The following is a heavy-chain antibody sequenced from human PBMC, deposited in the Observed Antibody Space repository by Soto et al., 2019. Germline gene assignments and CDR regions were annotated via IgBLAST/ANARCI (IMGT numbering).Heavy chain of an antibody. Sequence: GGSLRLSCAASGFTFSSYGMHWVRQAPGKGLEWVAVIWYDGSNKYYADSVKGRFTISRDNSKNTLYLQMNSLRAEDTAVYYCARVHEVGPRLGPDAFDIWGQGTMVTVSS. V-gene: IGHV3-33*01. D-gene: IGHD1-26*01. CDR2: IWYDGSNK. CDR3: ARVHEVGPRLGPDAFDI. CDR1: GFTFSSYG. J-gene: IGHJ3*02.